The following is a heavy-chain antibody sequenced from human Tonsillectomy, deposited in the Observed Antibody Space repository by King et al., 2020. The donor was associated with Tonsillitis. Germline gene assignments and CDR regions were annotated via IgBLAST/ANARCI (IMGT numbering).Heavy chain of an antibody. Sequence: VQLVESGGGLVQPGGSLRISCAASAFTFRNYMMGWVRQAPGKGLEWVSGISGSGDVAFYRDSVEGRFTISRDNSKNSLYLQMNSLSGEDTALYYCARRIFTIGWTFDLWGKGTKVTVSS. D-gene: IGHD3-3*01. J-gene: IGHJ3*01. CDR1: AFTFRNYM. V-gene: IGHV3-23*04. CDR2: ISGSGDVA. CDR3: ARRIFTIGWTFDL.